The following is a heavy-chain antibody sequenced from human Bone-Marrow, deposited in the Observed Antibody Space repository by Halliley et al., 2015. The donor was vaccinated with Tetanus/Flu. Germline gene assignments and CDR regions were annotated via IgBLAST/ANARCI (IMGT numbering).Heavy chain of an antibody. CDR3: AAEEWYRVDY. CDR2: INQDGSAI. Sequence: GWVAKINQDGSAIYSVDSVKGRFYVSRVNPKISLYLQMNSLRAEDTGVYYCAAEEWYRVDYWGPGTLVSVSS. V-gene: IGHV3-7*03. D-gene: IGHD1-26*01. J-gene: IGHJ4*02.